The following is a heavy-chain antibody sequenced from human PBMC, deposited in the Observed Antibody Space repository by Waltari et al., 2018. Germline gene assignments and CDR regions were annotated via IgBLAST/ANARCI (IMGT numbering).Heavy chain of an antibody. V-gene: IGHV4-34*01. CDR1: GGSFSGYY. CDR3: AVGSGGSGWYEGDDAFDI. CDR2: INHSGST. D-gene: IGHD6-19*01. J-gene: IGHJ3*02. Sequence: QVQIQQWGAGLLKPSETLSLTCAVYGGSFSGYYWSWIRQPPGQGLEWIGEINHSGSTNYNPALKSGVTISVDKSKNQFSLKRSSVTAADTAVYYCAVGSGGSGWYEGDDAFDIWGQGTMVIVSS.